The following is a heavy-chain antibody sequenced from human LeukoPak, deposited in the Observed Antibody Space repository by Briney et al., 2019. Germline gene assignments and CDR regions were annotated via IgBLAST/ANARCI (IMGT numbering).Heavy chain of an antibody. Sequence: GGSLRLSCAASGFTFSSYGMHWVRQAPGKGLEWVAVISYDGSNKYYADSVKGRFTISRDNSKNTLYLQMNSLRAEDTAVYYCARDAPDTAMVSVLDYWGQGTLVTVSS. CDR1: GFTFSSYG. J-gene: IGHJ4*02. CDR3: ARDAPDTAMVSVLDY. CDR2: ISYDGSNK. V-gene: IGHV3-30*03. D-gene: IGHD5-18*01.